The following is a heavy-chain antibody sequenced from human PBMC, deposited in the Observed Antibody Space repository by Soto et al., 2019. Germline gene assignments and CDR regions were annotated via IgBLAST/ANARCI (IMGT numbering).Heavy chain of an antibody. V-gene: IGHV3-72*01. D-gene: IGHD3-22*01. CDR2: SRNKVNSYST. Sequence: SLRLSFTTSRFTFTDPCMDWVRQAPGKGLEWVGRSRNKVNSYSTEYAASVKGRLTISRDDSKNSLYLQMNSLKTEDTATYYCVRNSFSSDYYWDYWGQGT. CDR1: RFTFTDPC. CDR3: VRNSFSSDYYWDY. J-gene: IGHJ4*02.